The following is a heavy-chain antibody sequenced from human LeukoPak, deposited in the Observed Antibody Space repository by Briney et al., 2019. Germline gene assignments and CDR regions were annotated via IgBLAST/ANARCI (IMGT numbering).Heavy chain of an antibody. CDR3: ARVTEGDGIFDY. CDR2: IYYSGST. Sequence: SETLSLTCTVSGGSISSYYWSWIRQPPGKGLEWIGYIYYSGSTNYNPSLKSRVTISVGTSKNQFSLKLSSVTAADTAVYYCARVTEGDGIFDYWGQGTLVTVSS. D-gene: IGHD5-24*01. V-gene: IGHV4-59*01. J-gene: IGHJ4*02. CDR1: GGSISSYY.